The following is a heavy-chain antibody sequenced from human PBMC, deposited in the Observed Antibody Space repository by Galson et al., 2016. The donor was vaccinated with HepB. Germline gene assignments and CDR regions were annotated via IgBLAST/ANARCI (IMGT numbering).Heavy chain of an antibody. CDR3: ARDGVPAGDFDV. J-gene: IGHJ3*01. Sequence: SLRLSCAASGFTFNSYHMHWVRQAPGKGLVWVSRTNSDGRSTKYADSVKGRFTISRDNAQNTLFLYMKSLRAEDTAVYYCARDGVPAGDFDVWGQGTMVTVSS. CDR2: TNSDGRST. V-gene: IGHV3-74*01. D-gene: IGHD3-10*01. CDR1: GFTFNSYH.